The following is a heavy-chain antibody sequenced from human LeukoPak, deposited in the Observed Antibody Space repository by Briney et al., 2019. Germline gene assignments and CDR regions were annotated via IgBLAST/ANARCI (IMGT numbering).Heavy chain of an antibody. CDR1: GGSISSYY. D-gene: IGHD3-10*01. CDR2: IYYSGST. V-gene: IGHV4-59*12. CDR3: AREGYWFGELFFYYYYMDV. J-gene: IGHJ6*03. Sequence: PSETLSLTCTVSGGSISSYYWSWIRQPPGKGLEWIGYIYYSGSTNYNPSLKSRVTISVDTSKNQFSLKLSSVTAADTAVYYCAREGYWFGELFFYYYYMDVWGKGTTVTISS.